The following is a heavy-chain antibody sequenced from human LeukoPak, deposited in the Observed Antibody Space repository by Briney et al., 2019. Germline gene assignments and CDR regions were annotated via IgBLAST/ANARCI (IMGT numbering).Heavy chain of an antibody. J-gene: IGHJ4*02. CDR1: GFTFSSYG. CDR2: ISYDGSNK. CDR3: AKVVYSSSEFDY. D-gene: IGHD6-13*01. V-gene: IGHV3-30*18. Sequence: GGSLRLSCAASGFTFSSYGMHWVRQAPGKGLEWVAVISYDGSNKYYADSVKGRFTISRDNSKNTLYLQMNSLRAEDTAVYYCAKVVYSSSEFDYWGQGTLVTVSS.